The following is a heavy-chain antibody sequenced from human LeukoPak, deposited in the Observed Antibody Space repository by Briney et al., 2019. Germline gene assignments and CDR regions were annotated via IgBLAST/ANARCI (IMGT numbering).Heavy chain of an antibody. CDR2: INHSGST. D-gene: IGHD3-22*01. Sequence: GSLRLSCAACGFTFSSYAMSSVRQAPGKGLEWIGEINHSGSTKYNPSLKSRVTISVDTSKNQFSLKLSSVTAADTAVYYCARASYSYDINGWVPFDYWGQGTLVTVSS. CDR1: GFTFSSYA. J-gene: IGHJ4*02. V-gene: IGHV4-34*01. CDR3: ARASYSYDINGWVPFDY.